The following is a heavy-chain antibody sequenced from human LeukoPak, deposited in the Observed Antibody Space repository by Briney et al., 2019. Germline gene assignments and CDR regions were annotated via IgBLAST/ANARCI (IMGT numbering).Heavy chain of an antibody. D-gene: IGHD3-10*01. CDR1: GFTFSSYS. CDR2: ISSSSSTI. CDR3: ARWRSDYNFDY. J-gene: IGHJ4*02. V-gene: IGHV3-48*01. Sequence: GGSLRLSCAASGFTFSSYSMNWVRQAPGKGLEWASYISSSSSTIYYADSVKGRFTISRDNAKNSLYLQMNGLRAEDTAVYYCARWRSDYNFDYWGQGTLVTVSS.